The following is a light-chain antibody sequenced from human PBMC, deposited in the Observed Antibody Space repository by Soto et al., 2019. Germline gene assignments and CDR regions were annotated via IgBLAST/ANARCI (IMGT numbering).Light chain of an antibody. CDR3: QQYGNSPIA. Sequence: EIVLTQPPGTLSLSPGERATLSCRASQSVSSSYLAWYQQKPGQAPRLLIYDASIRATGIPDRFSGSGSGTDFTLTISRLEPEDFEVYYCQQYGNSPIAFGQGTRLDMK. V-gene: IGKV3-20*01. CDR1: QSVSSSY. J-gene: IGKJ5*01. CDR2: DAS.